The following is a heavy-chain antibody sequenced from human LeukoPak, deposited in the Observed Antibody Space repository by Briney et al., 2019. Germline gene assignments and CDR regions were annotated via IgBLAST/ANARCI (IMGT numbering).Heavy chain of an antibody. CDR3: ARDTAGEGYYGMDV. Sequence: SETLSLTCAVYGGSFSGYYWSWIRQHPGKGLEWIGYIYYSGSTYYNPSLKSRVTISVDTSKNQFSLKLSSVTAADTAVYYCARDTAGEGYYGMDVWGQGTTVTVSS. J-gene: IGHJ6*02. CDR1: GGSFSGYY. D-gene: IGHD4-17*01. V-gene: IGHV4-31*11. CDR2: IYYSGST.